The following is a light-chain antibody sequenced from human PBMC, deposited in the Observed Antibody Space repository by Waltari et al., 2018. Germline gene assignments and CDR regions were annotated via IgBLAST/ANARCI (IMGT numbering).Light chain of an antibody. J-gene: IGKJ1*01. V-gene: IGKV3-20*01. CDR1: QSVSRA. CDR2: GAS. CDR3: QHYVRLPAT. Sequence: ELVLTQSPGSLSSSPGERVTLSCWASQSVSRALAWYQQKPVQAPRLLIFGASNRATCIPDRFSGSGSETDFSLTISRLEPEDFAVYYCQHYVRLPATFGRGTKVEIK.